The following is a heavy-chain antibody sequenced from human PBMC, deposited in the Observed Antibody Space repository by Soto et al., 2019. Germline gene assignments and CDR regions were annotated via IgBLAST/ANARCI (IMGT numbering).Heavy chain of an antibody. J-gene: IGHJ6*02. V-gene: IGHV5-10-1*01. CDR3: ARLSYYYGSGTKTPGMDV. CDR2: IDPSDSYT. D-gene: IGHD3-10*01. Sequence: PGESLKISCNGSGYSFTSYWISWVRQMPGKGLEWMGRIDPSDSYTNYSPSFQGHVTISADKSISTAYLQWSSLKASDTAMYYCARLSYYYGSGTKTPGMDVWGQGTTVTVSS. CDR1: GYSFTSYW.